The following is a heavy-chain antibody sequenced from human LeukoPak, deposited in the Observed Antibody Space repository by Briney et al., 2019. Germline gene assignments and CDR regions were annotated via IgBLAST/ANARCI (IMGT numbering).Heavy chain of an antibody. J-gene: IGHJ4*02. V-gene: IGHV3-53*01. CDR1: GFTVSSNY. CDR3: ARMGVGAMGF. Sequence: GGSLRLSCAASGFTVSSNYMSWVRQAPGKGLEWVSVIYSGGSPYYADSVKGRFTISRDNSKNILYLQMNSLRAEDTAVYYCARMGVGAMGFWGQGTLVTVSS. D-gene: IGHD1-26*01. CDR2: IYSGGSP.